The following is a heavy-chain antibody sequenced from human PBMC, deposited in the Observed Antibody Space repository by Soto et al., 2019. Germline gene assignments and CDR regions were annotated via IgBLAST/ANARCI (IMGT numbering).Heavy chain of an antibody. V-gene: IGHV3-23*01. J-gene: IGHJ4*02. Sequence: GGSLRLSCAASGFTFRSYTLSWVRQAPGKGLEWISSINGNGDISEYADSVKGRFTISRDFSQSTVFLQMNSLRVEDTAIYFCAMKRPGMNPFENWGQGILVTVSS. D-gene: IGHD3-10*01. CDR2: INGNGDIS. CDR1: GFTFRSYT. CDR3: AMKRPGMNPFEN.